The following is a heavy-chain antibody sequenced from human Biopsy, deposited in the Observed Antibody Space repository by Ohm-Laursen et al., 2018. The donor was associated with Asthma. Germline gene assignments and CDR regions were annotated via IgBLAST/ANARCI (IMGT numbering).Heavy chain of an antibody. V-gene: IGHV1-69*13. CDR1: GGTFNAYV. CDR2: INSVFGTT. Sequence: VKVSCKSLGGTFNAYVIGWVRQAPGQGLEWMGGINSVFGTTTYPQKFQDRVTITADDSTSTVYMELSSLRSEDTAVYYCARKAGSCISRTCYSLDFWGQGTLVTVSS. CDR3: ARKAGSCISRTCYSLDF. J-gene: IGHJ4*02. D-gene: IGHD2-2*01.